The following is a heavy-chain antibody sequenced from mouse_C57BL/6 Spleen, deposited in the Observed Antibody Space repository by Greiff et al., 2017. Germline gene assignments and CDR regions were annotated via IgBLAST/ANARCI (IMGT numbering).Heavy chain of an antibody. CDR2: IDPSDSYT. D-gene: IGHD1-1*01. J-gene: IGHJ1*03. V-gene: IGHV1-69*01. Sequence: VQLQQPGAELVMPGASVKLSCKASGYTFTSYWMHWVKQRPGQGLEWIGEIDPSDSYTNYNQKFKGKSTLTVDKSSSTAYMQLSSLTSEDSAVYYCARSGYYGSSYWYFDVWGTGTTGTVSS. CDR1: GYTFTSYW. CDR3: ARSGYYGSSYWYFDV.